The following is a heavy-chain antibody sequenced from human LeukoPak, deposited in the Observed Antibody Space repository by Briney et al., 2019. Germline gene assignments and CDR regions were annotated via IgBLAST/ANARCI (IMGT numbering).Heavy chain of an antibody. CDR2: IKQDGSEK. V-gene: IGHV3-7*01. J-gene: IGHJ4*02. Sequence: GGSLRLXCAASGFTFSNYWMTWVRQTPGKGLEWMAIIKQDGSEKYYVDSVKGRFTISRDNAKNSLYLQMNSLSAEDTAVYYCARGRLNYWGQGTLVTVSS. D-gene: IGHD5-12*01. CDR1: GFTFSNYW. CDR3: ARGRLNY.